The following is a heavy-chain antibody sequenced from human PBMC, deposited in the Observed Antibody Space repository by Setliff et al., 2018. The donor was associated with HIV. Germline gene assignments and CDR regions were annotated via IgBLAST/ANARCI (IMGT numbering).Heavy chain of an antibody. V-gene: IGHV4-4*02. CDR1: GASDISYIW. D-gene: IGHD4-17*01. Sequence: SETLSLTCAVSGASDISYIWWSWVRQPPGKGLEWIGEIYHNGNTNYSSSLKNRVTMSVDNSKNQFSLMVRSVTAADTAVYYCARDWRAYGVLGSWGQGMLVTVSS. CDR3: ARDWRAYGVLGS. CDR2: IYHNGNT. J-gene: IGHJ4*02.